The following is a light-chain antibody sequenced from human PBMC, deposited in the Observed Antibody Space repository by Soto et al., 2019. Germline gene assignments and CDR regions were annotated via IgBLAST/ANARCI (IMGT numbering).Light chain of an antibody. CDR1: RSISDT. J-gene: IGKJ1*01. CDR2: GSS. CDR3: QQYNNWPWT. Sequence: EIVLTQSPGTLSLSPVERATLSCRASRSISDTLACYQQKPGQAPRLLIHGSSTRATGFPARFSGSGSGTDFTLTISSLQSEDFAVYYCQQYNNWPWTFGQGTKVDNK. V-gene: IGKV3-15*01.